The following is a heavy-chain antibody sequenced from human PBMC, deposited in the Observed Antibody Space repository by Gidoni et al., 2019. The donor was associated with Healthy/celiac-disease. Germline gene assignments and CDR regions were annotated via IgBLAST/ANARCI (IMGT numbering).Heavy chain of an antibody. CDR1: GFTFSSYS. Sequence: EVQLVESGGGLVQPGGSLRLSCAASGFTFSSYSMNWVRQAPGKGLEWVSYISSSSSTIYYADSVKGRFTISRDNAKNSLYLQMNSLGAEDTAVYYCAGPLGEDTTDYWGQGTLVTVSS. D-gene: IGHD2-15*01. CDR3: AGPLGEDTTDY. V-gene: IGHV3-48*01. CDR2: ISSSSSTI. J-gene: IGHJ4*02.